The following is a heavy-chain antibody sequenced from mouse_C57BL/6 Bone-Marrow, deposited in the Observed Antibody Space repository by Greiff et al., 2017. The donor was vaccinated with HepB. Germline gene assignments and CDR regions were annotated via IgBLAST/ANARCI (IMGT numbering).Heavy chain of an antibody. J-gene: IGHJ4*01. CDR3: ARDDGYYFYYAMDY. Sequence: EVMLVESGGGLVKPGGSLKLSCAASGFTFSDYGMHWVRQAPEKGLEWVAYISSGSSTIYYADTVKGRFTISRDNAKTTLFLQMTSLRSEDTAMYYCARDDGYYFYYAMDYWGQGTSVTVSS. V-gene: IGHV5-17*01. CDR2: ISSGSSTI. CDR1: GFTFSDYG. D-gene: IGHD2-3*01.